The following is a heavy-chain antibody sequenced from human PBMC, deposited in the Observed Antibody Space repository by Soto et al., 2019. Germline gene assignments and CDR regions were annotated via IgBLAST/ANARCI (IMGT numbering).Heavy chain of an antibody. Sequence: GGSLRLSCAASGFTFSDYYMRWIRQAPGKGLEWVSYISSSSSYTNYADSVKGRFTISRDNAKNSLYLQMNSLRAEDTAVYYCARDPCYGSGSYCPTPYYYGMDVWGQGTTVTVSS. V-gene: IGHV3-11*06. CDR2: ISSSSSYT. J-gene: IGHJ6*02. D-gene: IGHD3-10*01. CDR1: GFTFSDYY. CDR3: ARDPCYGSGSYCPTPYYYGMDV.